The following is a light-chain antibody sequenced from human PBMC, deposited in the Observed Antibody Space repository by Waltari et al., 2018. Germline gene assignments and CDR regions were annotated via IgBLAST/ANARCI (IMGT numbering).Light chain of an antibody. CDR1: QTVSASS. J-gene: IGKJ2*01. CDR3: QQYGGSPPMYT. Sequence: EIVLTQSPGTLSLSPGERATLSCRASQTVSASSLAWYQQKLGQAPSLLLYVPSRRAPGIPDRFSGSGSGTDFTLTISRLEPEDFAMYYCQQYGGSPPMYTFGQGTKLEIK. V-gene: IGKV3-20*01. CDR2: VPS.